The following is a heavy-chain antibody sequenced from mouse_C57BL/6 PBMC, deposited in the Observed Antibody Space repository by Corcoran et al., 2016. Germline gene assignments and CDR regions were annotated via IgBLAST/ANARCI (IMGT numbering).Heavy chain of an antibody. V-gene: IGHV1-19*01. CDR2: INPYNGGT. D-gene: IGHD3-2*02. J-gene: IGHJ1*03. Sequence: EVQLQQSGPVLVKPGASVKMSCKASGYTFTDYYMNWVKQSHGKSLEWIGVINPYNGGTSYNQKFKGKATLTVDKSSSTAYMELTNLTSEDSAVYYGARKDSSGYWYFDVCGTGTTVTVSS. CDR3: ARKDSSGYWYFDV. CDR1: GYTFTDYY.